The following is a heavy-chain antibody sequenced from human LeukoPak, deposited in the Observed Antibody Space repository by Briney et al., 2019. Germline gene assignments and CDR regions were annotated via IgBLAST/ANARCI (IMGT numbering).Heavy chain of an antibody. V-gene: IGHV3-74*01. CDR2: INNGGTTI. CDR1: GLTFSNSW. D-gene: IGHD3-10*01. Sequence: AGGSLRLSCEASGLTFSNSWMHWVRQAPGKGLVWVSRINNGGTTISYADSVKGRFTISRDNAKNTLYLQMNSLRAEDTAVYYCARVSGLGMNEYYQHWGQGTLVTVAS. CDR3: ARVSGLGMNEYYQH. J-gene: IGHJ1*01.